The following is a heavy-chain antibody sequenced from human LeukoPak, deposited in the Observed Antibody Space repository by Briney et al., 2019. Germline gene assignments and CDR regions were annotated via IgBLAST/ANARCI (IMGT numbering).Heavy chain of an antibody. V-gene: IGHV3-21*01. J-gene: IGHJ4*02. D-gene: IGHD6-19*01. Sequence: VSSISGSSSYIYYVASVQGRFTISRDNAKNSLYLQLNSLRAEDTALYYCARAKGIAVADLWGQGTLVTVSS. CDR2: ISGSSSYI. CDR3: ARAKGIAVADL.